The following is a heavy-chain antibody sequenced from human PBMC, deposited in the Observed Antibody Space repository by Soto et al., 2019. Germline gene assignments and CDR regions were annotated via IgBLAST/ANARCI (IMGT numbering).Heavy chain of an antibody. Sequence: QAQLVESGGGVVQPGRSLTLSCEASGFTFSSFAIHWVRQAPGKGLEWVAAISYDGTTKFYADSVKGRSTISRDNSKNNLYLKLYSQIGEDTAVYYCARDRCSDCLDSYFDLWGHGTLVTVSS. J-gene: IGHJ2*01. CDR2: ISYDGTTK. CDR1: GFTFSSFA. CDR3: ARDRCSDCLDSYFDL. V-gene: IGHV3-30-3*01. D-gene: IGHD2-21*02.